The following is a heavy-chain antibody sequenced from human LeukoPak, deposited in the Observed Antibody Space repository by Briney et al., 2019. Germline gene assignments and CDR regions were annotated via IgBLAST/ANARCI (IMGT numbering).Heavy chain of an antibody. CDR2: ISDDGRGT. CDR1: GFTFSRYP. Sequence: GGSLRLSCEASGFTFSRYPMHWVRQAPGKGLEWVAGISDDGRGTYYADSVEGRFTISRDNSKNSLYLQLNSLRPEDTAMYYCAKEDHSSGRAGTFDIWGQGTMVTVSS. D-gene: IGHD6-19*01. J-gene: IGHJ3*02. V-gene: IGHV3-30*04. CDR3: AKEDHSSGRAGTFDI.